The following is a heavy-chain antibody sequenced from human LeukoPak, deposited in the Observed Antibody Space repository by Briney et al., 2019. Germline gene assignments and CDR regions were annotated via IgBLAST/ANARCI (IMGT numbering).Heavy chain of an antibody. Sequence: GGSLRLSCAASGFTVSSNYMSWVRQAPGKGLEWVSVIYSGGSTYYADSVKGRFTISRDNSKKTLYLQMNSLRAEDTAVYYCASAYDILTGSNRYYGMDVWGQGTTVTVSS. CDR3: ASAYDILTGSNRYYGMDV. V-gene: IGHV3-53*01. CDR2: IYSGGST. CDR1: GFTVSSNY. D-gene: IGHD3-9*01. J-gene: IGHJ6*02.